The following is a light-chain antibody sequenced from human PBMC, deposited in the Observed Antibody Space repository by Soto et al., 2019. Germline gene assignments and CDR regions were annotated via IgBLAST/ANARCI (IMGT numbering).Light chain of an antibody. J-gene: IGKJ4*01. CDR1: QSVSSGS. Sequence: EIVLTQSPDTLSLSPGERATLSFRASQSVSSGSLAWYQQKSGQAPRLLIYGASSRATGIPDRFSGSGSGTDLTLIISILKPVDCAGYYCQPYGRYRTLSFGGANSGEIK. CDR3: QPYGRYRTLS. CDR2: GAS. V-gene: IGKV3-20*01.